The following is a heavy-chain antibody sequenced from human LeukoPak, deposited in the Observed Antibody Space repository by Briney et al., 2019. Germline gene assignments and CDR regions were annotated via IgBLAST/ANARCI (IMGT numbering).Heavy chain of an antibody. Sequence: PGGSLRLSCAASGFTFSTSAMSRVRQAPGKGLEWVSGISISGDRTYYVDSVKGRFTISRDNSKNTLYLQMNSLRAEDTAVYYCAKEEVPNDYWGQGTLVTVSS. V-gene: IGHV3-23*01. CDR2: ISISGDRT. J-gene: IGHJ4*02. D-gene: IGHD1-1*01. CDR3: AKEEVPNDY. CDR1: GFTFSTSA.